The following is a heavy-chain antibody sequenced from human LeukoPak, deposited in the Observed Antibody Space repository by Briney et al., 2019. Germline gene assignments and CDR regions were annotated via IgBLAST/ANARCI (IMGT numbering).Heavy chain of an antibody. CDR2: IYYSGST. D-gene: IGHD1-26*01. CDR1: GGSISSYY. Sequence: SETLSLTCTVSGGSISSYYWNWIRQPPGKGLEWIGYIYYSGSTNYNPSLKSRVTISLDTSKNQFSLKLSSVTAADTAVYYCARSGGGYSGSLLPWGQGTLVTVSS. CDR3: ARSGGGYSGSLLP. V-gene: IGHV4-59*01. J-gene: IGHJ4*02.